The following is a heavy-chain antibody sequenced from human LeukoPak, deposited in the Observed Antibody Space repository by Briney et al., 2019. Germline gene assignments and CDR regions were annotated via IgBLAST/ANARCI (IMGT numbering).Heavy chain of an antibody. CDR2: FIPIYDTV. V-gene: IGHV1-69*05. J-gene: IGHJ4*02. CDR1: GGTFSNYA. D-gene: IGHD3-22*01. CDR3: AAPAFYYDTRGYQPRFDH. Sequence: SVKVSCKTSGGTFSNYAFSWVRQAPGQGPEWLGGFIPIYDTVKYARKFQGRVTLTTDESTNTVYMDLTSLSSGDTAVYYCAAPAFYYDTRGYQPRFDHWGQGTLITVSS.